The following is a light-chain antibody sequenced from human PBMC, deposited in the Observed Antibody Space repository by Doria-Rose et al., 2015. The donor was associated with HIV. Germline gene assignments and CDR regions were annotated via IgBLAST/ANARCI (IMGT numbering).Light chain of an antibody. V-gene: IGKV4-1*01. CDR2: WAS. Sequence: DIQVTQSPESLGMSLGERATLNCKSNQSLLYTSKNYLAWYQQKPAQPPKLLIDWASTRQSGVPARFSGSGSGTDFTLTISSLEAEDVAVYYCQQYYDTPSFGPGTTVDIK. CDR3: QQYYDTPS. J-gene: IGKJ3*01. CDR1: QSLLYTSKNY.